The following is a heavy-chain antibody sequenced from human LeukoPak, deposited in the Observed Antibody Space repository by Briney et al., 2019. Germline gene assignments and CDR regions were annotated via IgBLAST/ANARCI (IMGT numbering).Heavy chain of an antibody. Sequence: GGSLGLSCTASGFTFSGYSMNWIRQAPGKGLEWVSSFGTRSTSIYHAGSVKGRFAISRDNAKNSLYLQMNSLRAEDTALYYCAREVSEGFDFWGQGTLVTVSS. CDR3: AREVSEGFDF. D-gene: IGHD3-22*01. V-gene: IGHV3-21*01. J-gene: IGHJ4*02. CDR1: GFTFSGYS. CDR2: FGTRSTSI.